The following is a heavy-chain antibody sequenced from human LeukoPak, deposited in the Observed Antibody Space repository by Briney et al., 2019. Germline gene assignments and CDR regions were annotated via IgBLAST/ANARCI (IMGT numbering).Heavy chain of an antibody. J-gene: IGHJ5*02. V-gene: IGHV3-9*01. Sequence: PGRSLRLSCAASGFTFDDYAMHWVRQAPGKGLEWVSGLSWNSGSIGYADSVKGRFTIPRDNAKNSLYLQMNSLRPEDTALYYCAKGASRDGGVSGAWGQGTLVTVSS. CDR2: LSWNSGSI. CDR1: GFTFDDYA. CDR3: AKGASRDGGVSGA. D-gene: IGHD2-8*02.